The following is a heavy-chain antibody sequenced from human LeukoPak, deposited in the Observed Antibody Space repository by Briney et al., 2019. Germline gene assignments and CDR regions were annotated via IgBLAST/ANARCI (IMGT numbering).Heavy chain of an antibody. V-gene: IGHV3-69-1*02. CDR3: TRGIALVRKNWFDP. CDR2: ISSTSTV. D-gene: IGHD3-10*01. CDR1: GFTFGSYA. Sequence: PGGSLRLSCAASGFTFGSYAMNWVRQAPGKGLEWIALISSTSTVDYAASVKGRFAISRDNARNTLYLQMNSLGAEDTAVYYCTRGIALVRKNWFDPWGQGALVTVSS. J-gene: IGHJ5*02.